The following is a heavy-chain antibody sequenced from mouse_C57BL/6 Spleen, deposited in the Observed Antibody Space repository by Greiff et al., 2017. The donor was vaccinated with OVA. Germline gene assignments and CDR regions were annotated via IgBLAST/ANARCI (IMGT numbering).Heavy chain of an antibody. D-gene: IGHD2-3*01. Sequence: VQLQQSGPELVKPGASVKISCKASGYSFTSYYIHWVKQRPGQGLEWIGWIYPGSGNTKYNEKFKGKATLTADTSSSTAYMQLSSLTSEDSAVYYCARSLGGYYSAYWGQGTLVTVSA. CDR1: GYSFTSYY. CDR2: IYPGSGNT. CDR3: ARSLGGYYSAY. J-gene: IGHJ3*01. V-gene: IGHV1-66*01.